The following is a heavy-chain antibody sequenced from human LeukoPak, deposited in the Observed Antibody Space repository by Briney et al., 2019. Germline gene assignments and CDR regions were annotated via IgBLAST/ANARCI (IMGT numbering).Heavy chain of an antibody. CDR3: TRGYGSSWFDD. V-gene: IGHV3-53*04. CDR1: GFAVSSNY. J-gene: IGHJ4*02. Sequence: GGSLRLSCAASGFAVSSNYMSWVRQAPGKGLEWVSILYSGGTTYYADSVKGRFTTSRHNSKNTLYLQMNSLRAEDTANYYCTRGYGSSWFDDWGQGTLVTVSS. CDR2: LYSGGTT. D-gene: IGHD6-13*01.